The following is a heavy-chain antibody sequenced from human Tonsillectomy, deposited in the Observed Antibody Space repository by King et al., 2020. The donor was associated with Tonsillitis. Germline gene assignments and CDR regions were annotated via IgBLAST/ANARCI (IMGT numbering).Heavy chain of an antibody. V-gene: IGHV3-23*04. Sequence: VQLVESGGGLVQPGGSLRLSCAASGFPFNIYAMTLVRQAPGKGLEWVSSIYLSGVSTFYADSVQGRFTISRDNSKNTLYLQMHSLRAEDTALYYCAKDLSPARGTRDGSNYYPNDAFDVWGQGTMVTVSS. CDR2: IYLSGVST. D-gene: IGHD5-24*01. J-gene: IGHJ3*01. CDR3: AKDLSPARGTRDGSNYYPNDAFDV. CDR1: GFPFNIYA.